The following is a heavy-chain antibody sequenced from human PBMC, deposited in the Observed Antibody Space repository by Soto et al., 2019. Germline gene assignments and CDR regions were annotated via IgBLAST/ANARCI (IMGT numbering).Heavy chain of an antibody. CDR3: AREPNYFDY. V-gene: IGHV1-18*01. J-gene: IGHJ4*02. CDR2: ISAYNGNT. Sequence: EASVKVSCKASGGTLSNHAINWVRQAPGQGPEWMGGISAYNGNTNYAQKLQGRVTMTTDTSTSTAYMELRSLRSDDTAVYYCAREPNYFDYWGQGTLVTVSS. CDR1: GGTLSNHA.